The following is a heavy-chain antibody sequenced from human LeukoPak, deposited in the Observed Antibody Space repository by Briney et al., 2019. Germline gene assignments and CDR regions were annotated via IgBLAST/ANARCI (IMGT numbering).Heavy chain of an antibody. Sequence: GGSLRLSCAASGFTFSGYAMHWVRQAPGKGLEWVAVISYDGSNKYYADSVKGRFTISRDNSKNTLYLQMNSLRAEDTAVYYCARDEDNSPGGGLFDYWGQGTLVTVSS. J-gene: IGHJ4*02. CDR2: ISYDGSNK. CDR1: GFTFSGYA. CDR3: ARDEDNSPGGGLFDY. D-gene: IGHD1-1*01. V-gene: IGHV3-30*04.